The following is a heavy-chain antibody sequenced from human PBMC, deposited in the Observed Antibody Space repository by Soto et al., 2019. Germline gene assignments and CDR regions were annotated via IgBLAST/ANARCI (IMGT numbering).Heavy chain of an antibody. D-gene: IGHD3-10*01. Sequence: EVQLLESGGGLVQPGGSLRLSCAASGFTFSSYAMSWVRQAPGKGLEWVSAISGSGGSTYYADSVKGRFTISRDNSKNTLYLQMNSRRAEDTAVYYCAKDGYYGSGSYGEGYYYYGMDVWGQGTTVTVSS. V-gene: IGHV3-23*01. CDR3: AKDGYYGSGSYGEGYYYYGMDV. CDR1: GFTFSSYA. J-gene: IGHJ6*02. CDR2: ISGSGGST.